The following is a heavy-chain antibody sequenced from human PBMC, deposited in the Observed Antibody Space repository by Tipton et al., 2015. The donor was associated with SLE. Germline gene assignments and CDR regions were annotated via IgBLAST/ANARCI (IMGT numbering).Heavy chain of an antibody. V-gene: IGHV3-30*18. CDR2: ISYDGSNK. CDR3: ANLSFITMIVVVGEAFDI. Sequence: SLRLSCAASGFTFSSYGMHWVRQAPGKGLEWVAVISYDGSNKYYADSVKGRFTISRDNSKNTLYLQMNSLRAEDTAVYYCANLSFITMIVVVGEAFDIWGQGTMVTVSS. CDR1: GFTFSSYG. J-gene: IGHJ3*02. D-gene: IGHD3-22*01.